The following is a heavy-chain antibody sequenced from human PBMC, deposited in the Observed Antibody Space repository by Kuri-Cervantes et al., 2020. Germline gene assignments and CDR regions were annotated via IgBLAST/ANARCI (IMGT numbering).Heavy chain of an antibody. CDR1: GGSISSSNW. D-gene: IGHD6-6*01. V-gene: IGHV4-4*02. J-gene: IGHJ5*02. CDR2: IYHSGST. CDR3: ARGVAARFWFDP. Sequence: GSLRLSCAVSGGSISSSNWWSWVRQPPGKGLEWIGEIYHSGSTNYNPSLKSRVTISVDTSKNQFSLKLSSVTAADTAVYYCARGVAARFWFDPWGQGTLVTVSS.